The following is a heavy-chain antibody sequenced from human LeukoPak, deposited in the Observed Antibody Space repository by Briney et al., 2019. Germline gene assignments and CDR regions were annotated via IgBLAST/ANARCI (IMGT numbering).Heavy chain of an antibody. V-gene: IGHV4-34*01. Sequence: SETLSLTCAVYGGSFSGYYWSWIRQPPGKGLEWIGEINHSGSTTYNPSLKSGVTISLDTSKNKFSLKLSSVTAADTPVYYCAREIRWFGEYNYFDYWGQGTLVTVS. CDR1: GGSFSGYY. CDR2: INHSGST. D-gene: IGHD3-10*01. CDR3: AREIRWFGEYNYFDY. J-gene: IGHJ4*02.